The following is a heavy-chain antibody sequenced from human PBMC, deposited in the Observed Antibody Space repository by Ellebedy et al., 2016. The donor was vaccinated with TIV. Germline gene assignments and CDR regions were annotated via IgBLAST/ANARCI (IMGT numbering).Heavy chain of an antibody. J-gene: IGHJ5*02. Sequence: AASVKVSCKASGYTFVNNDINWVRQAPGQGLEWMGWMNAYSGNTGYAQKFQGRVTMTRDTAISTAYMKLSSLTSDDTAVYYCARGAGEMGADWFDPWGQGTLVTVSS. V-gene: IGHV1-8*02. CDR2: MNAYSGNT. D-gene: IGHD5-24*01. CDR3: ARGAGEMGADWFDP. CDR1: GYTFVNND.